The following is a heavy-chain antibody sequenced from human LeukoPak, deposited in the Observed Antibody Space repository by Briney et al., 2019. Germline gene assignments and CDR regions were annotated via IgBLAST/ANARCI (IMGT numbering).Heavy chain of an antibody. V-gene: IGHV3-23*01. J-gene: IGHJ4*02. CDR3: AKNYGTSRPFYDY. Sequence: GGSLRLSCAASGFTFSNYVMTWVRHAPGKGLQWVSAISGDAVYTYYLDSVKGRFTTSRDNSKNTLFLQMNSLRADDTAVYYCAKNYGTSRPFYDYWGQGIVVTVSS. D-gene: IGHD4-17*01. CDR2: ISGDAVYT. CDR1: GFTFSNYV.